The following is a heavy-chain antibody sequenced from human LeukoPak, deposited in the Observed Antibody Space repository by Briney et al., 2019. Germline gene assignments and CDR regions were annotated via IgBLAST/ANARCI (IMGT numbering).Heavy chain of an antibody. CDR2: IYYSGST. CDR3: ARDGVLGSGKWVYYYLDV. CDR1: GGSFSGYY. V-gene: IGHV4-34*01. D-gene: IGHD3-10*01. J-gene: IGHJ6*03. Sequence: SETLSLTCAVYGGSFSGYYWSWIRQPPGKGLEWIGSIYYSGSTYYNPSLKSRLTISVDTSKNHFSLNLSSVTAADTAVYYCARDGVLGSGKWVYYYLDVWGKGTTVTISS.